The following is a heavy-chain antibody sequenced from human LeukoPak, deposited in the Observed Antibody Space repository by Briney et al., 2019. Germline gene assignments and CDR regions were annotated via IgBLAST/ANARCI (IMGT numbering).Heavy chain of an antibody. Sequence: SETLSLTCTVSGGSISSSSYYWGWIRQPPGKGLEWIGSIYYSGSTYYNPSLKSRVTISVDTSKNQFSLKLSSVTAADTAVHYCARAPTVSVGYCSSSSCQADYWGQGTLVTVSS. J-gene: IGHJ4*02. V-gene: IGHV4-39*07. CDR2: IYYSGST. CDR3: ARAPTVSVGYCSSSSCQADY. CDR1: GGSISSSSYY. D-gene: IGHD2-2*01.